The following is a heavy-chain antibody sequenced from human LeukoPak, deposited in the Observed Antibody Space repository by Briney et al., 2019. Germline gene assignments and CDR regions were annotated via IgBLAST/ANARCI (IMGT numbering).Heavy chain of an antibody. CDR2: IYHSGST. CDR1: GYSISGGYY. V-gene: IGHV4-38-2*02. Sequence: SETLSLTCTVSGYSISGGYYWGWIRQPPGKGLEWIASIYHSGSTYYNLSLKSRVTISVDTSKNQFSLKLSSVTATDTAVYYCARDGRIRFPVTNWFDPWGQGILVTVSS. CDR3: ARDGRIRFPVTNWFDP. J-gene: IGHJ5*02. D-gene: IGHD3-3*01.